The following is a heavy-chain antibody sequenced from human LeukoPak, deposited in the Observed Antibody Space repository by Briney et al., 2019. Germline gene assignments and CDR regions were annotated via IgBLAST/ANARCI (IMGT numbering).Heavy chain of an antibody. CDR3: AKDREYRSGPHDAFDI. V-gene: IGHV3-23*01. CDR2: ISGSGGST. J-gene: IGHJ3*02. Sequence: PVGSLRLSCAASGFTFSSYAMSWVRQSPGKGLEWVSAISGSGGSTYYADSVKGRFTISRDNSKNTLYLQMNSLRAEDTAIYSCAKDREYRSGPHDAFDIWGQGTMVTVSS. D-gene: IGHD6-19*01. CDR1: GFTFSSYA.